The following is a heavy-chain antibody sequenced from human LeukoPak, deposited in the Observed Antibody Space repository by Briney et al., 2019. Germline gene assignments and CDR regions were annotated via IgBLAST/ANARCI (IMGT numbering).Heavy chain of an antibody. CDR2: IYFSGTT. V-gene: IGHV4-59*08. CDR1: GDSINAYY. CDR3: ARRRAEGGSNGHYNWFDP. Sequence: SETLSLTCTVSGDSINAYYWGWIRQPPGKGVEWIGYIYFSGTTKYNPSLESRVTISVDTSKNQFSLKLSSVTAADTAAYYCARRRAEGGSNGHYNWFDPWGQGILVTVSS. D-gene: IGHD6-13*01. J-gene: IGHJ5*02.